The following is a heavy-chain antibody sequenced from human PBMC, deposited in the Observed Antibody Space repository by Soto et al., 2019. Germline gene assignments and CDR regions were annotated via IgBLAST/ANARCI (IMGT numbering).Heavy chain of an antibody. Sequence: GASVKVSCKASGGTFSSYAISWVRQAPGQGLEWMGGIIPIFGTANYAQKFQGRVTITADESTSTAYMELSSLGSEDTAVYYCARAPHVYSSSPDNWFDPWGQGTLVTVSS. CDR2: IIPIFGTA. CDR3: ARAPHVYSSSPDNWFDP. J-gene: IGHJ5*02. D-gene: IGHD6-6*01. CDR1: GGTFSSYA. V-gene: IGHV1-69*13.